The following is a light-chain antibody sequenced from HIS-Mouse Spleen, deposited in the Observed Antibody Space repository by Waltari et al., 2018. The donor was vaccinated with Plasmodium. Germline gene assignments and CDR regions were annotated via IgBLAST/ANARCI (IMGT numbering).Light chain of an antibody. V-gene: IGKV4-1*01. J-gene: IGKJ1*01. CDR3: QQYYSTLTWT. CDR2: WAS. CDR1: QSVLYSSNNKNY. Sequence: DIVMTQSPDSLAVSLGERATINFKSSQSVLYSSNNKNYLAWYQQKPGQPPRLLIYWASTRESGVPDRFSGSGPGTDFTLTISSLQAEDVAVYYCQQYYSTLTWTFGQGTKVEIK.